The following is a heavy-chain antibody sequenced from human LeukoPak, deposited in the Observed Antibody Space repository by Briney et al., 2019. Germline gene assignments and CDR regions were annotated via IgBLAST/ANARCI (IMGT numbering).Heavy chain of an antibody. J-gene: IGHJ4*02. V-gene: IGHV1-8*01. CDR2: MNPDSGNT. CDR1: GYAFNIYD. Sequence: RASVRVSCKASGYAFNIYDINWVRQATGQGLEWMGWMNPDSGNTGFAQKFRGRVTMTRNTSITTAYMELSSLRFEDTAVYYCAVHLPGDYLDRWGQGTLVTVSS. CDR3: AVHLPGDYLDR.